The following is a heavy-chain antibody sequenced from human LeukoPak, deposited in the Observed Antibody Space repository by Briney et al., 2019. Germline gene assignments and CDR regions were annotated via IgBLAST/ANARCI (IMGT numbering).Heavy chain of an antibody. J-gene: IGHJ4*02. D-gene: IGHD3-3*01. Sequence: SVKVSCKASGGTFSSYAFSWVRQAPGQGLEWMGGIIPIFGTANYAQKFQGRVTITADESTSTAYMELSSLRSEDTAVYYCARSTYYDFWSGYYSFDYWGQGTLVTVSS. V-gene: IGHV1-69*13. CDR3: ARSTYYDFWSGYYSFDY. CDR1: GGTFSSYA. CDR2: IIPIFGTA.